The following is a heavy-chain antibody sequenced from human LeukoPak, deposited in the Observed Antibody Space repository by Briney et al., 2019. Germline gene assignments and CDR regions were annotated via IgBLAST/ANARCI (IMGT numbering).Heavy chain of an antibody. Sequence: PSETLSLTCAVYGVSFSGYYWSWIRQPPGKGLEWIGEINHSGSTNYNPSLKSRVTISVDTSKNQFSLKLSSVTAADTAVYYCARLVRRRSYYYYYYMDVWGKGTTVTISS. CDR3: ARLVRRRSYYYYYYMDV. D-gene: IGHD2-8*02. V-gene: IGHV4-34*01. CDR2: INHSGST. CDR1: GVSFSGYY. J-gene: IGHJ6*03.